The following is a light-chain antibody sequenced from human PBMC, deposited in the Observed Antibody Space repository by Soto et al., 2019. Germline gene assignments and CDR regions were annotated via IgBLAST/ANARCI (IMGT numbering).Light chain of an antibody. CDR3: QKDNSDPLT. CDR1: QDIRNS. V-gene: IGKV1-27*01. J-gene: IGKJ4*01. CDR2: AAS. Sequence: DIQMTQSPSSLSASIGDRITITCRASQDIRNSSAWYQQKPGKVPKLLIYAASTLQSGVPSRFSGSGSGTDFTLTISSLQPEDVATYSCQKDNSDPLTFGGGTEVEIK.